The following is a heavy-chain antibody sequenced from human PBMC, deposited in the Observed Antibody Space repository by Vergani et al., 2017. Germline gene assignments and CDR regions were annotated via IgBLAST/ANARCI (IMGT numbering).Heavy chain of an antibody. J-gene: IGHJ3*02. CDR1: GFTFDDYA. D-gene: IGHD4-11*01. CDR2: ISWNSGII. CDR3: AKALYSKYGGDAFDI. Sequence: QRLESGGGLVQPGGSLRLSCAASGFTFDDYAMHWVRPAPGKGLEWVSGISWNSGIIGYAYSVKGRFTISRDNAKNSLYLQMNSLRTEDTALYYCAKALYSKYGGDAFDIWGQGTMVTVSS. V-gene: IGHV3-9*01.